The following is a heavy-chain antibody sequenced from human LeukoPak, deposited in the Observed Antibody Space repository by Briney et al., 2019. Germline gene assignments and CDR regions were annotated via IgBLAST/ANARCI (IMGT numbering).Heavy chain of an antibody. CDR1: GFSLSGYW. CDR3: ARDRDSGDYTAAPGDY. V-gene: IGHV3-74*01. Sequence: GGSLRLSCVASGFSLSGYWMYWVRQAPGKGLMYISRNNGDGSTTNYADVVKGRFTMSRDNVKNTLYLQMNSLRDEDTAVYYCARDRDSGDYTAAPGDYWGQGTLVTVSS. D-gene: IGHD4-17*01. CDR2: NNGDGSTT. J-gene: IGHJ4*02.